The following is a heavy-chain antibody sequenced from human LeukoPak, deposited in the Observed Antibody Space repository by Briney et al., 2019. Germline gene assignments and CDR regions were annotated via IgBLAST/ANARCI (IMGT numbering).Heavy chain of an antibody. J-gene: IGHJ4*02. CDR2: INTDGSST. D-gene: IGHD3-10*01. CDR3: ARILKWRGVYSYFDY. Sequence: GGSLRLSCAASGFTFSSYWMHWVRQAPGKGLVWVSRINTDGSSTSYADSVKGRFTISRDNAKNTLYLQMNSLRAEDTAVYYCARILKWRGVYSYFDYWGQGTLVTVSS. V-gene: IGHV3-74*01. CDR1: GFTFSSYW.